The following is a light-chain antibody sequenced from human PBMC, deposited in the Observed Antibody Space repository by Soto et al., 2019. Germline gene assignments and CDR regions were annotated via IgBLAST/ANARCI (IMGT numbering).Light chain of an antibody. CDR3: QQYYTPPVT. V-gene: IGKV4-1*01. CDR1: QSVLSSSNNKNY. Sequence: DILMTQSPDSLAVSLGERATIHCKSSQSVLSSSNNKNYLAWYQQKPGQPPKLLIYWASTRESGVPDRFSGSESGTDFTLTISSLQAEDVAVYYCQQYYTPPVTFGGGTKVEIK. J-gene: IGKJ4*01. CDR2: WAS.